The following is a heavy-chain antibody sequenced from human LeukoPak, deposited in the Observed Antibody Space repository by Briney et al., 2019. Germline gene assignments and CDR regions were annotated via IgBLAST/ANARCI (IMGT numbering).Heavy chain of an antibody. Sequence: PGGSLRLSCAASGFTFSDFGMSWVRQAPGKRPEWISYISSTSNTMYYADSVKGRFTISRDNAKNSLYLQMNSLRAEDTAVYYCATESGTYSGTCFDYWGQGTLVTVSS. D-gene: IGHD1-26*01. J-gene: IGHJ4*02. CDR1: GFTFSDFG. V-gene: IGHV3-48*01. CDR3: ATESGTYSGTCFDY. CDR2: ISSTSNTM.